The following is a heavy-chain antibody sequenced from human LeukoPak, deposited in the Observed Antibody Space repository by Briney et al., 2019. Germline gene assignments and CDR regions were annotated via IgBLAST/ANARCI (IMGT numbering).Heavy chain of an antibody. CDR2: ISYDGSNK. V-gene: IGHV3-30*04. CDR3: ARVPAIAAAYFDY. Sequence: PGGSLRLSCAASGFPFSSYAMHWVRQAPGKGLEWVAVISYDGSNKYYADSVKGRFTISRDNSKNTLYLQMNSLRAEDTAVYYCARVPAIAAAYFDYWGQGTLVTVSS. J-gene: IGHJ4*02. D-gene: IGHD6-13*01. CDR1: GFPFSSYA.